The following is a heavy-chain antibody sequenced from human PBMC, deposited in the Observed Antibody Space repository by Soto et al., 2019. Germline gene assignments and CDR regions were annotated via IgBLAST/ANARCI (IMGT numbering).Heavy chain of an antibody. CDR2: IYYSGST. J-gene: IGHJ6*02. CDR3: ARAPYSSSWTGGYYYYYGMDV. CDR1: GGSFSGSY. Sequence: SETLSLTCAVYGGSFSGSYWSWIRQPPGKGLEWIGYIYYSGSTNYNPSLKSRVTISVDTSKNQFSLKLSSVTAADTAVYYCARAPYSSSWTGGYYYYYGMDVWGQGTTVTVSS. D-gene: IGHD6-13*01. V-gene: IGHV4-59*01.